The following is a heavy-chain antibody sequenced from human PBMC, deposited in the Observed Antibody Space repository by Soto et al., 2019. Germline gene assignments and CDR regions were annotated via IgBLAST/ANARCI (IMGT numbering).Heavy chain of an antibody. J-gene: IGHJ5*01. Sequence: QVQLQESGPGLVKPSETLSLTCTVSGGSISSYYWSWIRQPPGKGLEWIGFIFYSGSTSYNPSLKSRVTTSIDTSEYQFSLKLNSVTAADTAVYYCASMIGDPVLSFDSWGQGNLVAVSS. CDR1: GGSISSYY. CDR3: ASMIGDPVLSFDS. D-gene: IGHD3-10*02. V-gene: IGHV4-59*01. CDR2: IFYSGST.